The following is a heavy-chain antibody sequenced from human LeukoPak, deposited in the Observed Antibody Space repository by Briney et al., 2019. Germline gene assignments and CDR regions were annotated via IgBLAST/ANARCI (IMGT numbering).Heavy chain of an antibody. CDR1: GFTFSSYA. J-gene: IGHJ5*02. CDR3: AKSGGPPTPELQNWFDP. CDR2: ISGSGGST. V-gene: IGHV3-23*01. Sequence: GGSLRLSCAASGFTFSSYAMSWVRQAPGKVLEWVSSISGSGGSTYYADSVKGRFTISRDNSKNTLYLQMNSLRAEDTAVYYCAKSGGPPTPELQNWFDPWGQGTLVTVSS. D-gene: IGHD1-7*01.